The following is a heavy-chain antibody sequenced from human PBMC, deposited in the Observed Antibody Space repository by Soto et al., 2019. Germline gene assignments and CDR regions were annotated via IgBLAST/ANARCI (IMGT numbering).Heavy chain of an antibody. D-gene: IGHD3-16*02. V-gene: IGHV3-48*02. Sequence: GGSLRLSCAASGFTFSSYSLNWVRQAPGKGLEWVSYISSSSSTIYYADSVKGRFTISRDNAKNSLFLQMNSLRDEDTAVYYCARRGWRLGELSSSFDYWGQGTLVTVSS. CDR2: ISSSSSTI. CDR1: GFTFSSYS. CDR3: ARRGWRLGELSSSFDY. J-gene: IGHJ4*02.